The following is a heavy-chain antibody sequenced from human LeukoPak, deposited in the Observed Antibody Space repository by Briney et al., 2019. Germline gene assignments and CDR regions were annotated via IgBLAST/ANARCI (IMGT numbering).Heavy chain of an antibody. CDR3: ARAVGSGSFQTYYYYMDV. V-gene: IGHV4-39*07. CDR1: GGSISSSNYY. CDR2: IYYSGST. D-gene: IGHD3-10*01. Sequence: SSETLSLTCTVSGGSISSSNYYWGWIRQPPGKGLEWIGSIYYSGSTFYNPSLKSRVTMSVDTSKNQFSLKLSSVTAADTAVYYCARAVGSGSFQTYYYYMDVWGKGTTVTISS. J-gene: IGHJ6*03.